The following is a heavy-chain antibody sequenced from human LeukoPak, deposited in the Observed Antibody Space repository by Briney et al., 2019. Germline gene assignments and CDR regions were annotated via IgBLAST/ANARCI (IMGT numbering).Heavy chain of an antibody. D-gene: IGHD6-19*01. V-gene: IGHV1-18*01. J-gene: IGHJ4*02. CDR1: GYTFNRHG. CDR3: ARDPSNSGGWNPYFDY. CDR2: ISCYNGDT. Sequence: ASVQVSCEASGYTFNRHGIAWVRQAPGQGLEWMGWISCYNGDTNYAQKVQGRVTMTTDTSTSTAHMELRSLTSDDTAVYYCARDPSNSGGWNPYFDYWGQGALVTVSS.